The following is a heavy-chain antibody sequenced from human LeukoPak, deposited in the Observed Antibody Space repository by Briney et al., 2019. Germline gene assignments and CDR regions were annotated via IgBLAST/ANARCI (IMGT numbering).Heavy chain of an antibody. CDR3: AKDRAGTPWAD. Sequence: GGSLRLSCAASGFTFITYSMSWVRHAPGEGLEWVSTVNPSGISTYYADSVKGRFTISRDNSVNTVYLQMNSLRAEDTAVYYCAKDRAGTPWADWGQGTLVTVSS. D-gene: IGHD1-1*01. V-gene: IGHV3-23*01. CDR2: VNPSGIST. J-gene: IGHJ4*02. CDR1: GFTFITYS.